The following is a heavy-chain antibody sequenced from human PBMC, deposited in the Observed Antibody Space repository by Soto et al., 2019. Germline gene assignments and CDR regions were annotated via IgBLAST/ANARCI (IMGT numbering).Heavy chain of an antibody. Sequence: GGSLRLSCAASGFTFSSYGMHWVRQAPGKGLEWVAVISYDGSNKYYADSVKGRFTISRDNSKNTLYLQMNSLRAEDTAVYYCAKDVPLYPNLFDYWGQGTLVTVSS. CDR2: ISYDGSNK. CDR1: GFTFSSYG. D-gene: IGHD2-8*01. J-gene: IGHJ4*02. CDR3: AKDVPLYPNLFDY. V-gene: IGHV3-30*18.